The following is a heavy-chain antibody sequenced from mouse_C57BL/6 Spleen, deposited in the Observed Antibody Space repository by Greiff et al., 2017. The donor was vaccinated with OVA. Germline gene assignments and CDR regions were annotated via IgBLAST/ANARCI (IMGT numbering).Heavy chain of an antibody. D-gene: IGHD2-4*01. V-gene: IGHV5-4*01. CDR2: ISDGGSYT. CDR1: GFTFSSSA. Sequence: EVQRVESGGGLVKPGGSLKLSCAASGFTFSSSAMSWVRQTPEKRLEWVATISDGGSYTYYPDNVKGRFTISRDNAKNNLYLQMSHLKSEDTAMYYCARDRYDYPFDYWGQGTTLTVSS. J-gene: IGHJ2*01. CDR3: ARDRYDYPFDY.